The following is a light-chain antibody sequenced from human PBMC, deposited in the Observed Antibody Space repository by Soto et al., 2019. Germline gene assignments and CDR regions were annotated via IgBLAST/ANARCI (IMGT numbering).Light chain of an antibody. CDR3: LQESNYPRT. CDR2: SSS. J-gene: IGKJ4*01. Sequence: IQMTQSPSSLSASVGDRVTITCRASQGGRDDVGWYQQKPGKAPKLLIYSSSTLQSGVPSRFSGSGSGTDFTLTISGLQPEDVASYYCLQESNYPRTFRGGNKVEIK. V-gene: IGKV1-6*01. CDR1: QGGRDD.